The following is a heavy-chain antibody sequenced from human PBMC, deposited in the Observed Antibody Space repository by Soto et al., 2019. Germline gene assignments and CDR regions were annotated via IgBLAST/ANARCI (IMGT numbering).Heavy chain of an antibody. Sequence: SVKVSCKASGGTFSSYAISWLRQAPGQGLEWMGGIIPIFGTANYAQKFQGRVTITADESTSTAYMELSSLRSEDTAVYYCARDTQTYSGSYSFDYWGQGTLVTVSS. CDR3: ARDTQTYSGSYSFDY. CDR2: IIPIFGTA. J-gene: IGHJ4*02. V-gene: IGHV1-69*13. CDR1: GGTFSSYA. D-gene: IGHD1-26*01.